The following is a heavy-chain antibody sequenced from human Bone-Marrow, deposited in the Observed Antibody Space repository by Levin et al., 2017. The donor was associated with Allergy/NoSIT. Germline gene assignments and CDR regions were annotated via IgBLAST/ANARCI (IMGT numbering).Heavy chain of an antibody. J-gene: IGHJ4*02. V-gene: IGHV6-1*01. CDR1: GDSVSSNSAA. CDR3: ARVVVGGIAAAGTYDY. Sequence: SQTLSLTCAISGDSVSSNSAAWNWIRQSPSRGLEWLGRTYYRSKWYNDYAVSVKSRITINPDTSKNQFSLQLNSVTPEDTAVYYCARVVVGGIAAAGTYDYWGQGTLVTVSS. D-gene: IGHD6-13*01. CDR2: TYYRSKWYN.